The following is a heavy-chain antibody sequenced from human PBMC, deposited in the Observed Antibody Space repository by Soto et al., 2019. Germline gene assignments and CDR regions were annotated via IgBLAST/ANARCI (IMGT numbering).Heavy chain of an antibody. CDR3: ASTNDYAYYYMDV. CDR1: GFTFSSYS. J-gene: IGHJ6*03. D-gene: IGHD5-12*01. Sequence: GGSLRLSCAASGFTFSSYSMNWVRQAPGKGLEWVSYISSSSSTIYYADSVKGRFTISRDNAKNSLYLQMNSLRAEDTAVYYCASTNDYAYYYMDVWGKGTTVTVSS. CDR2: ISSSSSTI. V-gene: IGHV3-48*01.